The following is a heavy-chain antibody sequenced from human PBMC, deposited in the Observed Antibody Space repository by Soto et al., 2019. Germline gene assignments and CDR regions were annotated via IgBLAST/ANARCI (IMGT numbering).Heavy chain of an antibody. CDR2: IYPGDSDT. CDR1: GYIFFIYL. J-gene: IGHJ5*02. Sequence: PGESLKNSCKASGYIFFIYLIGWVRQMPGKGLEWMGSIYPGDSDTRNNPSFQGQVTISVDKSTSTAYLQWNSLKTSDTALYYCARPEIPTRSNDYDYPFDLWGQGTLVTVSS. V-gene: IGHV5-51*01. D-gene: IGHD3-22*01. CDR3: ARPEIPTRSNDYDYPFDL.